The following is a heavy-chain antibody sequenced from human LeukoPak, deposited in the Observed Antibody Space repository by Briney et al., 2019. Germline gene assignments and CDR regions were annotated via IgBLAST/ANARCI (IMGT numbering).Heavy chain of an antibody. V-gene: IGHV4-34*01. CDR2: INHSGST. Sequence: PSETLSLTCAVYGGSFSGYYWSWIRQPPGKGLEWIGEINHSGSTNYNPSLKSRVTISVDTSKNQFSLKLSSVTAADTAVYYCARALGYCSGGSCFLNWFDPWGQGTLVTVSS. D-gene: IGHD2-15*01. CDR1: GGSFSGYY. J-gene: IGHJ5*02. CDR3: ARALGYCSGGSCFLNWFDP.